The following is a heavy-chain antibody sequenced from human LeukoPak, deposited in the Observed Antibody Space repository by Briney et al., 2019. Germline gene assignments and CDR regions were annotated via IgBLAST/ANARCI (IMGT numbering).Heavy chain of an antibody. V-gene: IGHV3-23*01. CDR1: GCTFSSYA. CDR3: ARWDYFAY. CDR2: ISGSGGST. J-gene: IGHJ4*02. D-gene: IGHD4-23*01. Sequence: WGSLRLSCAASGCTFSSYAMSWVRQAPGKGLEWVSAISGSGGSTYYADSVKGRFTISRDNSKNTLYLQLNSLRAEDTAVYCCARWDYFAYWGQGPLVTVSS.